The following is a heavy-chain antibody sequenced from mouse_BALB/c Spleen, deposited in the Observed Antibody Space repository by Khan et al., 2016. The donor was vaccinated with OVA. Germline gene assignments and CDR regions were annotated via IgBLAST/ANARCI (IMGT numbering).Heavy chain of an antibody. CDR2: IDPGTGYT. CDR3: ARRGLFCIFVY. V-gene: IGHV1-7*01. Sequence: QVQLKESGAELAKPGASVKMSCKASGYTFTTYWMHWVKQRPGQGLEWIGYIDPGTGYTEYNQIFKDKATLTTDKSSSTAYIQLSSLTSEDSAVYYCARRGLFCIFVYWGQGSLVTVSA. D-gene: IGHD1-1*02. CDR1: GYTFTTYW. J-gene: IGHJ3*01.